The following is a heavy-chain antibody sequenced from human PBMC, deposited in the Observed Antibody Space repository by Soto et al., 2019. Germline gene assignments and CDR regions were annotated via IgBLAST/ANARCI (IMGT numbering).Heavy chain of an antibody. V-gene: IGHV4-39*01. D-gene: IGHD3-10*01. CDR3: ANIFGSGSYYPNWFDP. Sequence: KPWETLSLTCTVSGGSISSCNHYWGRIAQPPGKGLEWIGSGYNRGSTYSKPSLKTGVTIPVDTSKTQFSLKLSSVAAADTAVYYCANIFGSGSYYPNWFDPWGQGTLVTV. CDR1: GGSISSCNHY. CDR2: GYNRGST. J-gene: IGHJ5*02.